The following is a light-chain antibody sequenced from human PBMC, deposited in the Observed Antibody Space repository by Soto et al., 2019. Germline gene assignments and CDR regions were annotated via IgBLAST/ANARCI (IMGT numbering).Light chain of an antibody. Sequence: IQLTQSPSSLSASVGDRVTITCRASQGISSYLAWYQQKPGKAPKLLIYAASTLQSGVPSRFSGSGSGTDFTLTISRLEPEDFAVYYCQQYGGSPRTFGQGTKLEI. V-gene: IGKV1-9*01. J-gene: IGKJ2*01. CDR1: QGISSY. CDR2: AAS. CDR3: QQYGGSPRT.